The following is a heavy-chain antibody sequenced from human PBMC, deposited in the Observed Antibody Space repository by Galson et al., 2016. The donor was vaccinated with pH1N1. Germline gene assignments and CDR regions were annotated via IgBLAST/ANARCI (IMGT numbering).Heavy chain of an antibody. Sequence: SGAEVNKPGESLKVSCKASGYTLTSYDVNWVRQATGQGLEWMGWMNPNNGNADYAPKFQGRVTLTRNASINTAYMELSSLTSEDTAVYYCARGPVYWYFDLWGRGTPVIVSS. CDR2: MNPNNGNA. J-gene: IGHJ2*01. CDR1: GYTLTSYD. CDR3: ARGPVYWYFDL. V-gene: IGHV1-8*01.